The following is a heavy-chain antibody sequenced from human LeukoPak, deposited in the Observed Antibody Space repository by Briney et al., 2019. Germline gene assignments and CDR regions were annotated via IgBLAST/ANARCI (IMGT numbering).Heavy chain of an antibody. CDR2: INPNSGGT. Sequence: ASVKVSCKASGYTFTGYYMHWVRQAPGQGLEWMGWINPNSGGTNYAQKFQGRVTMTRDTSISTAYMGLSRLRSDDTAVYYCARDHYYGSGSYPRYFDYWGQGTLVTVSS. CDR1: GYTFTGYY. J-gene: IGHJ4*02. V-gene: IGHV1-2*02. D-gene: IGHD3-10*01. CDR3: ARDHYYGSGSYPRYFDY.